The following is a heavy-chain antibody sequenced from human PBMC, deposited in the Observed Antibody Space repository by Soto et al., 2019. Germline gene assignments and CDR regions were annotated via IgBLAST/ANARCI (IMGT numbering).Heavy chain of an antibody. CDR3: ARDENPYYYDSSGYYYWTY. CDR2: IIPIFGTA. D-gene: IGHD3-22*01. J-gene: IGHJ4*02. V-gene: IGHV1-69*13. Sequence: ASVKVSCKASGGTFSSYAISWVRQAPGQGLEWMGGIIPIFGTANYAQKFQGRVTITADESTSTAYMELSSLRSEETAVYYCARDENPYYYDSSGYYYWTYWGQGTLVTVSS. CDR1: GGTFSSYA.